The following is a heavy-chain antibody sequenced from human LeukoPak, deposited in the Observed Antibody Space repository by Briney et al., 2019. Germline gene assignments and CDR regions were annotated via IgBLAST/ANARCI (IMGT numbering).Heavy chain of an antibody. Sequence: RGSLRLSCAASGFTFTDYIFTWVRQAPGKGLEWVSSIISSGSNIYYADSMKGRFTVSRDNAKNSLYLQMNSLRAEDTAVYYCARYYLETSGYSPFFDYWGQGTLVTVSS. CDR1: GFTFTDYI. CDR3: ARYYLETSGYSPFFDY. D-gene: IGHD5-12*01. CDR2: IISSGSNI. V-gene: IGHV3-21*01. J-gene: IGHJ4*02.